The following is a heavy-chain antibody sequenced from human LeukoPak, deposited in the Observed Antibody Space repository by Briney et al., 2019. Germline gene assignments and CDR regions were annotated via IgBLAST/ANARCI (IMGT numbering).Heavy chain of an antibody. CDR2: FYHSGST. D-gene: IGHD4-17*01. CDR3: ATAVYYGARGPETKDYYSHHMVI. Sequence: SETLSLTCAVSGYSISSGYYWGWIRRPPGKELSGIGGFYHSGSTYYTPSLKSRSTISVDTSKNKFSLKRTSVTAEHTPVYSGATAVYYGARGPETKDYYSHHMVIWGKGTTVTVSS. V-gene: IGHV4-38-2*01. CDR1: GYSISSGYY. J-gene: IGHJ6*03.